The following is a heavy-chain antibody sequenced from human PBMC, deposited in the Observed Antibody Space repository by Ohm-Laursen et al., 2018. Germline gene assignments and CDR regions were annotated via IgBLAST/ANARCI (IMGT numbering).Heavy chain of an antibody. Sequence: SLRLSCSASGFTFSSYEMNWVRQTPGKGLEWVSAISDSGRKTYYADSVKGRSTISRDNSKNTLYLQMNSLRAEDTAVYYCAKDLPTSTLRRPREPFDYWGQGTLVTVSS. CDR2: ISDSGRKT. D-gene: IGHD1-14*01. CDR3: AKDLPTSTLRRPREPFDY. J-gene: IGHJ4*02. V-gene: IGHV3-23*01. CDR1: GFTFSSYE.